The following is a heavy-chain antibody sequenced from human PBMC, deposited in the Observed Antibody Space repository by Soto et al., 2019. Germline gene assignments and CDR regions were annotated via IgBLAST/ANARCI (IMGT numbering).Heavy chain of an antibody. CDR3: AREDSIIIPAVSDF. CDR1: GFRFSDYK. V-gene: IGHV3-48*03. CDR2: ISGSGSTI. D-gene: IGHD2-2*01. Sequence: PGGSLRLSCAASGFRFSDYKMIWVRQAPGKGLEWVSYISGSGSTIYYADSVKGRFTISRDNAKNSVSLQMNTLRVEDTAVYYCAREDSIIIPAVSDFWGQGTLVTVSS. J-gene: IGHJ4*02.